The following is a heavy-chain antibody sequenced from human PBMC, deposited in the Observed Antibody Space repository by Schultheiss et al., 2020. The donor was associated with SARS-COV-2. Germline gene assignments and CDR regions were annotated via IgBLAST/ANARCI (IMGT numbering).Heavy chain of an antibody. V-gene: IGHV3-23*01. Sequence: GESLKISCAASGFTVSSNYMSWVRQAPGKGLEWVSAISGSGGSTYYADSVKGRFTISRDNSKNTLYLQMNSLRAEDTAVYYCANIVVVIATPADAFDIWGQGTMVTVSS. CDR1: GFTVSSNY. CDR3: ANIVVVIATPADAFDI. CDR2: ISGSGGST. J-gene: IGHJ3*02. D-gene: IGHD2-21*01.